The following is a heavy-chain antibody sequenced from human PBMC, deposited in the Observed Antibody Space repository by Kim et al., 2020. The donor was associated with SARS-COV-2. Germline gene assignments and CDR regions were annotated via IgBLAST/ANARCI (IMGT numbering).Heavy chain of an antibody. V-gene: IGHV1-18*01. CDR1: GYTFTTYG. Sequence: ASVKVSCKASGYTFTTYGISWVRQAPGQGLEWMGWISTDNGDRNYAQKFQGRVTMTSDTSTSTAYMELRSLRSDDTAVYYCARDYTEYYDSSGYKHWYDDFDSRGQGTTVTVS. D-gene: IGHD3-22*01. J-gene: IGHJ3*02. CDR2: ISTDNGDR. CDR3: ARDYTEYYDSSGYKHWYDDFDS.